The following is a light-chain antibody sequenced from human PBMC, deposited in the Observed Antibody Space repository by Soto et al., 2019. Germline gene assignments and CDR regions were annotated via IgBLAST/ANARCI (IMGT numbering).Light chain of an antibody. V-gene: IGLV1-44*01. CDR3: AAWDDSLNGFYV. Sequence: QSVLTQPPSASGTPGQRVTISCSGSSSNIGSNTVNWYQQLPGTAPKLLIYSNNQRPSGVPDRFSGSKSGTSASLAISGLQSADEADYYCAAWDDSLNGFYVFGTGTQLTVL. CDR1: SSNIGSNT. CDR2: SNN. J-gene: IGLJ1*01.